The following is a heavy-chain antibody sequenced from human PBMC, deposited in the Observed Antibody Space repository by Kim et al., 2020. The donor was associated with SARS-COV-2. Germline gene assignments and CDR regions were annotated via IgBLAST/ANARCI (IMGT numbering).Heavy chain of an antibody. CDR2: IYHSGST. V-gene: IGHV4-38-2*02. CDR3: AGPLGEDTVDY. J-gene: IGHJ4*02. CDR1: GYSISSGYY. Sequence: SETLSLTCTVSGYSISSGYYWGWIRQPPGKGLEWIGSIYHSGSTYYNPSLKSRVTISVDTSKNQFSLKLSSVTAADTAVYYCAGPLGEDTVDYWGQGTLV. D-gene: IGHD2-15*01.